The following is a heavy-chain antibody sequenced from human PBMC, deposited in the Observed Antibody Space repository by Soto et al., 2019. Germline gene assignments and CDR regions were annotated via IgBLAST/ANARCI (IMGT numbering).Heavy chain of an antibody. V-gene: IGHV3-23*01. J-gene: IGHJ6*02. CDR3: AKAQYLGYCSGGSCDGRNYYYYYGMDV. CDR2: ISGSGGST. CDR1: GFTFSSYA. D-gene: IGHD2-15*01. Sequence: EVQLLESGGGLVQPGGSLRLSCAASGFTFSSYAMSWVRQAPGKGLEWVSAISGSGGSTYYADSVKGRFTISRDNSKNTLYLQMNSLRAEDTAVYYCAKAQYLGYCSGGSCDGRNYYYYYGMDVWGQGTTVTVSS.